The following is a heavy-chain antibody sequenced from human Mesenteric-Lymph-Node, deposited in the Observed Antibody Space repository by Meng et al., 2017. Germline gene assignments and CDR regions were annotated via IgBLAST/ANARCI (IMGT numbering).Heavy chain of an antibody. CDR2: IWYDGSNK. CDR3: ARAFGTALDAFDI. V-gene: IGHV3-33*01. CDR1: GFTFSSYG. J-gene: IGHJ3*02. Sequence: GGSLRLSCAASGFTFSSYGMHWVRQAPGKGLEWVAVIWYDGSNKYYADSVKGRFTISRDNSKNTLYLQMNSLRAEDTAVYYCARAFGTALDAFDIWGQGTMVTVSS. D-gene: IGHD5-18*01.